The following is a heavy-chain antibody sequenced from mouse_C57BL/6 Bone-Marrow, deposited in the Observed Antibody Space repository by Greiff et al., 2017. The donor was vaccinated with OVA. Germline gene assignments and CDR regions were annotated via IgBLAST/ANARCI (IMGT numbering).Heavy chain of an antibody. V-gene: IGHV1-64*01. CDR2: IHPNSGST. CDR1: GYTFTSYW. J-gene: IGHJ4*01. CDR3: ARWTYYYGRGMDY. D-gene: IGHD1-1*01. Sequence: QVQLKQPGAELVKPGASVKLSCKASGYTFTSYWMHWVKQRPGQGLEWIGMIHPNSGSTNYNEKFKSKATLTVDKSSSTAYMQLSSLTSEDSAVYYCARWTYYYGRGMDYWGQGTSVTVSS.